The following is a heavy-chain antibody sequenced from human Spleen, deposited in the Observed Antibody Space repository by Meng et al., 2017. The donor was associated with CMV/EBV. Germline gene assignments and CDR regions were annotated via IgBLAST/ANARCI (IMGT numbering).Heavy chain of an antibody. V-gene: IGHV3-48*03. Sequence: GESLKISCVGSGFTFSNFEMNWIRQAPGKGLEWVSYISTSGSTIYYADSVKGRFTVSRDNAKNSLYLQMDSLRVEDTAIYYCARETLYREGGTGYDYWGQGTLVTVSS. J-gene: IGHJ4*02. CDR3: ARETLYREGGTGYDY. CDR2: ISTSGSTI. CDR1: GFTFSNFE. D-gene: IGHD3-16*01.